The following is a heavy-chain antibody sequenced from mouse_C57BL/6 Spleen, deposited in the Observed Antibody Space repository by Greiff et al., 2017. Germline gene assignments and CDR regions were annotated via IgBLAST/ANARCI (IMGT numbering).Heavy chain of an antibody. CDR1: GYTFTSYW. CDR2: INPSNGGT. Sequence: VQLQQSGTELVKPGASVKLSCKASGYTFTSYWMHWVKQRPGQGLEWIGNINPSNGGTNYNEKFKSKATLTVDKSSSTAYMQLSSLTSEDAAVYSCASFDGYYEFAYWGQGTLVTVSA. CDR3: ASFDGYYEFAY. D-gene: IGHD2-3*01. V-gene: IGHV1-53*01. J-gene: IGHJ3*01.